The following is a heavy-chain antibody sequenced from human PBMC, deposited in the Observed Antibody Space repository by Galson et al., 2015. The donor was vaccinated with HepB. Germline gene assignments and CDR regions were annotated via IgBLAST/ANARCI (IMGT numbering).Heavy chain of an antibody. D-gene: IGHD2-2*01. CDR3: AREGDIVVVPAAPHYYYYYGMDV. CDR2: INSDGSST. CDR1: GFTFSSYW. V-gene: IGHV3-74*01. Sequence: SLRLSCAASGFTFSSYWMHWVRQAPGKGLVWVSRINSDGSSTSYADSVKGRFTISRDNAKNTLYLQMNSLRAEDTAVYYCAREGDIVVVPAAPHYYYYYGMDVWGQGTTVTVSS. J-gene: IGHJ6*02.